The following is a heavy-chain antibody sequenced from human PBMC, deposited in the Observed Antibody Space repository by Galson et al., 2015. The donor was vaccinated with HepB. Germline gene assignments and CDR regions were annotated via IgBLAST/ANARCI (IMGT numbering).Heavy chain of an antibody. CDR1: GVSVSSHY. J-gene: IGHJ3*02. Sequence: GVSVSSHYWNWMRQPPGKGLEWIGYIHYTGSTKCNPSLKSRLIMSTDTSKNQFSLKLSSVTAADTAVYYCARWRGEWNAFDIWGQGTVVTVSS. CDR3: ARWRGEWNAFDI. V-gene: IGHV4-59*02. D-gene: IGHD2-8*01. CDR2: IHYTGST.